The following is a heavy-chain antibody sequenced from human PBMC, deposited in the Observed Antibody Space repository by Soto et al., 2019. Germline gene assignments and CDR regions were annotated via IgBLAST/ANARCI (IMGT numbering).Heavy chain of an antibody. CDR1: GGSISSSNW. Sequence: SETLSLTCAVSGGSISSSNWLSWVRQPPGKGLEWIGEIYHSGSTNYNPSLKSRVTISVDKSKNQFSLKLSSVTAADTAVYYCARLLFDYGDYYYYGMDVWGQGTTVTVSS. J-gene: IGHJ6*02. CDR2: IYHSGST. CDR3: ARLLFDYGDYYYYGMDV. V-gene: IGHV4-4*02. D-gene: IGHD4-17*01.